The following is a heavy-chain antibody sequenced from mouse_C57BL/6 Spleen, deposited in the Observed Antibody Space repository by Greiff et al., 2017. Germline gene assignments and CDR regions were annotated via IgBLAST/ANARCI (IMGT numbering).Heavy chain of an antibody. D-gene: IGHD3-1*01. CDR3: AREGYGGGYAMDD. CDR1: GFTFSSYT. V-gene: IGHV5-9*01. J-gene: IGHJ4*01. CDR2: ISGGGGNT. Sequence: EVQLVESGGGLVKPGGSLKLSCAASGFTFSSYTMSWVRQTPEKRLEWVATISGGGGNTYYPDSVKGRFTISSDNATNTLYLQMSSLRSEDTALYYCAREGYGGGYAMDDWGQGTSVTVSS.